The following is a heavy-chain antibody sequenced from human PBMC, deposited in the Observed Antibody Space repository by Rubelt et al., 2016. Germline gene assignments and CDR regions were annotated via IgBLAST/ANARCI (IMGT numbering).Heavy chain of an antibody. CDR2: IYPGDSDI. V-gene: IGHV5-51*01. CDR3: ARATVATSYFTF. J-gene: IGHJ4*02. Sequence: LEWMGIIYPGDSDIRYSPSFQGQMTISADKSITTAYLQWSSPKASDTAVYYCARATVATSYFTFWGPGTLVTVSS. D-gene: IGHD5-12*01.